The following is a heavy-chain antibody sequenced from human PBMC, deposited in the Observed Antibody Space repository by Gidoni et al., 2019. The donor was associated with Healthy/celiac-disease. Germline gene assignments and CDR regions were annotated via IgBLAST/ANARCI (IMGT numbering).Heavy chain of an antibody. CDR3: ARDAQGIAALGYYFDY. J-gene: IGHJ4*02. CDR1: GGSISSGSYY. Sequence: QVQLQESGPGLVKPSQTLSLTCTVPGGSISSGSYYWSWIRQPAGKGLEWIGRIYTSGSTNYNPSLKSRVTISVDTSKNQFSLKLSSVTAADTAVYYCARDAQGIAALGYYFDYWGQGTLVTVSS. D-gene: IGHD6-13*01. V-gene: IGHV4-61*02. CDR2: IYTSGST.